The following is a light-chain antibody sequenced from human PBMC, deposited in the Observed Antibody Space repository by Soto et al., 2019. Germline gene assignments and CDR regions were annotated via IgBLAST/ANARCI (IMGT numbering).Light chain of an antibody. CDR2: YAS. Sequence: EIVMTQSPATLSVSPGERATLSCRASRNVGSNLAWYQHKPGQAPRLLIYYASTRATGVPARFSGSGSGTEFALTISSLQSEDFAVYYCQQYNNWPPYTFGQGTKLEIE. J-gene: IGKJ2*01. CDR3: QQYNNWPPYT. CDR1: RNVGSN. V-gene: IGKV3-15*01.